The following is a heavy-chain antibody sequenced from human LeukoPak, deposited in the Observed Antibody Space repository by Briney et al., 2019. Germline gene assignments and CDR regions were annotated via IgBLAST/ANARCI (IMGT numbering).Heavy chain of an antibody. V-gene: IGHV3-21*01. D-gene: IGHD6-13*01. CDR3: ARETYSSSWSYYFDY. J-gene: IGHJ4*02. CDR2: ISSSSSYI. CDR1: GFTFSSYS. Sequence: GGSLRLSCAASGFTFSSYSMNWVRQAPGKGLEWCSSISSSSSYIYYADSVKGRFTISRDNAKNSLYLQMNSLRAEDTAVYYCARETYSSSWSYYFDYWGQGTLVTVSS.